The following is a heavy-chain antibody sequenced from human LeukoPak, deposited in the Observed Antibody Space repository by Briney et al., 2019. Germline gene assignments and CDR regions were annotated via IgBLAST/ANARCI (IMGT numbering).Heavy chain of an antibody. D-gene: IGHD2-21*02. V-gene: IGHV1-8*03. J-gene: IGHJ5*02. CDR3: ARSLAYCGGDCYSP. CDR2: MNPNSGNT. CDR1: RYIFTNYY. Sequence: VASVKVSCRASRYIFTNYYINWVRQATGQGLEWMGWMNPNSGNTGYAQKFQGRVTITRNTSISTAYMELSSLRSEDTAVYYCARSLAYCGGDCYSPWGQGTLVTVSS.